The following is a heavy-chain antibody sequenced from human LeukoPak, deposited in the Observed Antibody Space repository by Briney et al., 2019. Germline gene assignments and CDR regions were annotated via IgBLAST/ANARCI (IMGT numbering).Heavy chain of an antibody. CDR1: GFTFSNYD. CDR2: IGTAGDT. CDR3: VRGRSPTLGYYDL. J-gene: IGHJ2*01. V-gene: IGHV3-13*01. D-gene: IGHD1-26*01. Sequence: GGSLRLSCAASGFTFSNYDMHWVRQFTGGGLEWVSGIGTAGDTYYLGSVKGRFTSSRENAQNSLYLQMNSLRAGDTAVYYCVRGRSPTLGYYDLWGRGTLVTVSS.